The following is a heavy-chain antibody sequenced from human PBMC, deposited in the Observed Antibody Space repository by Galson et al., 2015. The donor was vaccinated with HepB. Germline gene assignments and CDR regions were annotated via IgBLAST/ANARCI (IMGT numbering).Heavy chain of an antibody. D-gene: IGHD3-22*01. CDR2: IIPILGIA. Sequence: SVKVSCKAPGGTFSSYTISWVRQAPGQGLEWMGRIIPILGIANYAQKFQGRVTITADKSTSTAYMELSSLRSEDTAVYYCARNWNNHYYHSIAYGMDVWGQGTTVTVSS. V-gene: IGHV1-69*02. CDR1: GGTFSSYT. CDR3: ARNWNNHYYHSIAYGMDV. J-gene: IGHJ6*02.